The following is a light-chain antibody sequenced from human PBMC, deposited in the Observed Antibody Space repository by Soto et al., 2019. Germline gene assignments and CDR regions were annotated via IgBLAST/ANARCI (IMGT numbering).Light chain of an antibody. J-gene: IGLJ3*02. CDR1: SGHSSYI. V-gene: IGLV4-60*03. Sequence: QSVLTQSSSASASLGSSVKLTCTLSSGHSSYIIAWHQQQPGKAPRYLMKLEGSGSYNKGSGVPDRFSSSSSGADRYLTISNLESEDEADYYCETWDSNTHWVFGGGTKLTVL. CDR3: ETWDSNTHWV. CDR2: LEGSGSY.